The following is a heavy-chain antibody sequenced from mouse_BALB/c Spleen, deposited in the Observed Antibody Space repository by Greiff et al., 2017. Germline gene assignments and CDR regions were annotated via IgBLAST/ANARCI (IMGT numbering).Heavy chain of an antibody. CDR1: GYTFTSYW. V-gene: IGHV1S22*01. CDR2: IYPGSGST. J-gene: IGHJ3*01. Sequence: LQQSGSELVRPGASVKLSCKASGYTFTSYWMHWVKQRPGQGLEWIGNIYPGSGSTNYDEKFKSKATLTVDTSSSTAYMQLSSLTSEDSAVYYCTGLRQVLAYWGQGTLVTVSA. D-gene: IGHD2-4*01. CDR3: TGLRQVLAY.